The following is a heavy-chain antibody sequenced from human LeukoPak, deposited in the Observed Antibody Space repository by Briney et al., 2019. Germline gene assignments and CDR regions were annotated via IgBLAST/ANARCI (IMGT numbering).Heavy chain of an antibody. CDR2: VYYTGST. Sequence: SETLSLTCTVSGGSNGSFYWTWIRQTPRKGLEWIGSVYYTGSTNYNPSLKSRVTISIDTSRSQFSLKLTSVTVADTAVYYCARDSRYSYGSGGMDVWGQGTAVTVSS. V-gene: IGHV4-59*01. J-gene: IGHJ6*02. D-gene: IGHD3-10*01. CDR3: ARDSRYSYGSGGMDV. CDR1: GGSNGSFY.